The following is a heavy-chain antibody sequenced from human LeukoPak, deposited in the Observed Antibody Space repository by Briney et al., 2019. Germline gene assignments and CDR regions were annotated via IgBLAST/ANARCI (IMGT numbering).Heavy chain of an antibody. D-gene: IGHD2-21*02. J-gene: IGHJ4*02. CDR1: GFTFSSYA. Sequence: GRSLRLSCAASGFTFSSYAMHWVRQAPGKGLEWVAVISYDGSNKYYADSVKGRFTISRDNSKNTLYLQMNSLRAEDTAVDYCAREAVVTAIVDYWGQGTLVTVSS. CDR3: AREAVVTAIVDY. V-gene: IGHV3-30-3*01. CDR2: ISYDGSNK.